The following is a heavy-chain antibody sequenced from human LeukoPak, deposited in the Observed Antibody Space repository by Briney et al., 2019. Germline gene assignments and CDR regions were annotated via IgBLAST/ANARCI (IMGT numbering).Heavy chain of an antibody. V-gene: IGHV3-21*01. D-gene: IGHD5-24*01. CDR2: ISGESKYI. CDR3: ARGAVFQGNYDY. J-gene: IGHJ4*02. Sequence: GGSLRLSCAATGFTFSTSSMNWVGQTPDKGLEWVSSISGESKYIYYADSVTGRFTISRDNAKNSLYLQMDSLRAEDTAVYYCARGAVFQGNYDYWGQGTQVTVSS. CDR1: GFTFSTSS.